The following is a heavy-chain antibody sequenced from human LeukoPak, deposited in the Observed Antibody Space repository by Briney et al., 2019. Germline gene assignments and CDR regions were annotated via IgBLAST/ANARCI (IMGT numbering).Heavy chain of an antibody. D-gene: IGHD2-2*01. J-gene: IGHJ5*02. Sequence: ASVKVSCKASGYTFTGYYMHWVGQAPGQGLEWMGWINPNSGGTNYAQKFQGRVTMTRDTSISTAYMELSRLRSDDTAVYYCAREYSVPAAPNWFDPWGQGTLVTVSS. V-gene: IGHV1-2*02. CDR1: GYTFTGYY. CDR2: INPNSGGT. CDR3: AREYSVPAAPNWFDP.